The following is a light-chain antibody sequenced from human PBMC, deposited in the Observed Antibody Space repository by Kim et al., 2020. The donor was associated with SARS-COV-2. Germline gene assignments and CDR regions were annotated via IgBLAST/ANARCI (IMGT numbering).Light chain of an antibody. CDR2: GDN. CDR1: TSDVAAYTS. J-gene: IGLJ1*01. CDR3: CSYAGNFIHYV. V-gene: IGLV2-11*03. Sequence: SVDISCTGPTSDVAAYTSVSWYQQHPGKVPKVIIYGDNKRPSGVPDRFSASKTGTTASLTISGLQAEDEADYYCCSYAGNFIHYVFGGGTKVTVL.